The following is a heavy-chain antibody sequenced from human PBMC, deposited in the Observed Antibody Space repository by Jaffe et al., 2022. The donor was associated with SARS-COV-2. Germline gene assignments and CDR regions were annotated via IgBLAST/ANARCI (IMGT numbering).Heavy chain of an antibody. Sequence: EVQLVESGGGLVQPGGSLRLSCAASGFTFSSSWMHWVRQAPGKGLVWVSRISGDGSTTTYADSVKGRFTISRDNAKNTLYLQMNSLRAEDTAVYYCAYVLRPYYFDYWGHGTLVTVSS. D-gene: IGHD3-3*01. CDR2: ISGDGSTT. CDR3: AYVLRPYYFDY. J-gene: IGHJ4*01. CDR1: GFTFSSSW. V-gene: IGHV3-74*01.